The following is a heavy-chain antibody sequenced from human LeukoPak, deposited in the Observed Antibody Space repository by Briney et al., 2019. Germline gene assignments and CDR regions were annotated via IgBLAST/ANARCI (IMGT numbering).Heavy chain of an antibody. CDR2: ISYDGSNK. CDR1: GFTFSSYG. CDR3: AKDLRNFGGGNDWFDP. J-gene: IGHJ5*02. V-gene: IGHV3-30*18. D-gene: IGHD4-23*01. Sequence: GGSLRLSCAASGFTFSSYGMHWVRQAPGKGLEWVAVISYDGSNKYYADSVKGRFTISRDNSKNTLYLQMNSLRAEDTAVYYCAKDLRNFGGGNDWFDPWGQGTLVTVSS.